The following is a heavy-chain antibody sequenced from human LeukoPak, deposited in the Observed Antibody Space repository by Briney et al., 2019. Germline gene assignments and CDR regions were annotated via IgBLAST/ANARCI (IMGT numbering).Heavy chain of an antibody. D-gene: IGHD3-10*01. V-gene: IGHV3-30-3*01. CDR1: GFTFSSYA. J-gene: IGHJ4*02. Sequence: GGSLRLSCAASGFTFSSYAMHWVRQAPGKGLEWVAVISYDGSNKYYADSVKGRFTISIDNSKNTLYLQMNSLRAEDTAVYYCARDSMVRGVITGGVDYWGQGTLVTVSS. CDR2: ISYDGSNK. CDR3: ARDSMVRGVITGGVDY.